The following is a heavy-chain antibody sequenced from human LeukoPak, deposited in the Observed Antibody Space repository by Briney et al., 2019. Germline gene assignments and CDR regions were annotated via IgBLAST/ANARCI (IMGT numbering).Heavy chain of an antibody. J-gene: IGHJ6*02. CDR1: GFTVSSNY. D-gene: IGHD6-13*01. CDR3: ARDIRYSSSSALYYYYGMDV. Sequence: GGSLRLSCAASGFTVSSNYMSWVRQAPGKGLEWVSVIYSGGSTYYADSVKGRFTISRDNSKITLYLQMNSLRAEDTAVYYCARDIRYSSSSALYYYYGMDVWGQGTTVTVSS. CDR2: IYSGGST. V-gene: IGHV3-53*01.